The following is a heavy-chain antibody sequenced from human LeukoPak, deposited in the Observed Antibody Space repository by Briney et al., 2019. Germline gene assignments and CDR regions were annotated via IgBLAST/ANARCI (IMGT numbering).Heavy chain of an antibody. Sequence: SETLSLTCTVSGGSISSYYWSWIRQPPGKGLEWIGYIYYSGSTNYNPSLKSRVTISVDTSKNQFSLKLSSVTAADTAVYYCARVADYGSGSLFFDYWGQGTLVTVSS. CDR2: IYYSGST. D-gene: IGHD3-10*01. V-gene: IGHV4-59*01. CDR3: ARVADYGSGSLFFDY. J-gene: IGHJ4*02. CDR1: GGSISSYY.